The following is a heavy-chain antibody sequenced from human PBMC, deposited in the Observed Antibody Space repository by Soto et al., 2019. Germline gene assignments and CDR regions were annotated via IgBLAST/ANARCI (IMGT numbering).Heavy chain of an antibody. CDR2: ISHDGQNQ. CDR1: GVTFGSHG. J-gene: IGHJ6*02. V-gene: IGHV3-30*03. D-gene: IGHD2-2*01. CDR3: ARERADIVVAPVATSGMDV. Sequence: VQLVESGGGLVQPGGSMKVSCAASGVTFGSHGMHWVRQVSGKGLEWVAVISHDGQNQYYRESVKGRFTISRDNSKNSLFLEVHSLRVEDTAVYYCARERADIVVAPVATSGMDVWGQGTAVTVSS.